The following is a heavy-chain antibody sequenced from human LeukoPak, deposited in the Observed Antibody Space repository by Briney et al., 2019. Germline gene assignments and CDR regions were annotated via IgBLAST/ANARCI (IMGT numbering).Heavy chain of an antibody. CDR1: GYTFTSYG. CDR2: ISAYNGNT. D-gene: IGHD2-2*01. Sequence: GASVKVSCKASGYTFTSYGISWVRQAPGQGLEWMGWISAYNGNTNYAQKLQGRVTMTTDTSTSTAYMELRSLRSDDTAVYYCARDEMAVVPADKTYYYGMDVWGQGTTVTVSS. V-gene: IGHV1-18*01. CDR3: ARDEMAVVPADKTYYYGMDV. J-gene: IGHJ6*02.